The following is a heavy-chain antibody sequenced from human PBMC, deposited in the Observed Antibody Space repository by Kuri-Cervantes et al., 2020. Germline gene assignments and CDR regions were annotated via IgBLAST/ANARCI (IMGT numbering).Heavy chain of an antibody. D-gene: IGHD3-10*01. J-gene: IGHJ3*02. CDR3: ARGGFWGARNDAFDI. CDR2: INHSGSS. V-gene: IGHV4-34*01. CDR1: GGSFSGYY. Sequence: SETLSLTCAVYGGSFSGYYWSWIRQPPGKGLEWIGKINHSGSSNYNPSLKSRVTISVDTSKNQFSLKLSSVTAADTAVYYCARGGFWGARNDAFDIWGQGTMVTVSS.